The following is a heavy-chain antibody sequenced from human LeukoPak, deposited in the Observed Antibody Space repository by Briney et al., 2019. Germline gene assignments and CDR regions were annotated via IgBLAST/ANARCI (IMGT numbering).Heavy chain of an antibody. Sequence: PSETLSLTCAVYGGSFSGYYWSWIRQPPGKGLEWIGEINHSGSTNYNPSLKSRVTISVDTSKNQFSLKLSSVTAADTAVYYCARGPNPPVSGYSSSWYYYGMDVWGQGTTVTVSS. J-gene: IGHJ6*02. CDR1: GGSFSGYY. D-gene: IGHD6-13*01. CDR3: ARGPNPPVSGYSSSWYYYGMDV. CDR2: INHSGST. V-gene: IGHV4-34*01.